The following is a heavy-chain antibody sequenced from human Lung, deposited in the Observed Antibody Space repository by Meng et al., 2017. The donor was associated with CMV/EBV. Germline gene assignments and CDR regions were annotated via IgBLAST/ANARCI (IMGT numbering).Heavy chain of an antibody. J-gene: IGHJ4*02. Sequence: GQLQEGGPGLGKPSGTLSLTCAVSGGSISSSNWWSWVRQPPGKGLEWIGEIYHSGSTNYNPSLKSRVTISVDKSKNQFSLKLSSVTAADTAVYYCASFPPPGKQWLVTDYWGQGTLVTVSS. V-gene: IGHV4-4*02. CDR1: GGSISSSNW. CDR3: ASFPPPGKQWLVTDY. CDR2: IYHSGST. D-gene: IGHD6-19*01.